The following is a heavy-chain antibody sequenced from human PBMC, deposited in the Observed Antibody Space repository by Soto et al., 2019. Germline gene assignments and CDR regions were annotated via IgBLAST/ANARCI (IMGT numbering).Heavy chain of an antibody. CDR1: GGSISSSSYY. J-gene: IGHJ4*02. V-gene: IGHV4-39*01. CDR3: ARPSDYGKFDY. D-gene: IGHD4-17*01. CDR2: IYYSGRT. Sequence: SETLSLTCTVPGGSISSSSYYWGWIRQPPGKGLEWIGSIYYSGRTYYNPSLKSRVTISVDTSKNPFSLKLSSVTAADTAVYYCARPSDYGKFDYWGQGTLVTVSS.